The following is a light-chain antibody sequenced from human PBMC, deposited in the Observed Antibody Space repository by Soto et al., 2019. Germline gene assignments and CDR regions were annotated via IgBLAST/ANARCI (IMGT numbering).Light chain of an antibody. CDR3: HQRNDWPWK. CDR1: QSVNSN. J-gene: IGKJ1*01. Sequence: ETVMTQSPATLSVSPVERATLSFRASQSVNSNLAWYQPKLGQAPRVLIYGASTRATGIPDRFSGSGSGTEFILTISSLQSEDFAVYYCHQRNDWPWKCGQGTKVDIK. CDR2: GAS. V-gene: IGKV3-15*01.